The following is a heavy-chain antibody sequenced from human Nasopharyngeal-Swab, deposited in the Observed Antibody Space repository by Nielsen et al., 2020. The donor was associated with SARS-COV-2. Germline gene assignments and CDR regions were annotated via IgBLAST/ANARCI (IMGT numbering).Heavy chain of an antibody. Sequence: SETLSLTCTVSGGSISSGSYYWSWIRQPAGKGLEWIGRIYTSGSTNYNPSLKSRVTMSVDTSKNQFSLKLSSVTAADTAVYYCARGGGYYDSSGYYTLGYWGQGTLVTVSS. J-gene: IGHJ4*02. D-gene: IGHD3-22*01. CDR3: ARGGGYYDSSGYYTLGY. CDR2: IYTSGST. CDR1: GGSISSGSYY. V-gene: IGHV4-61*02.